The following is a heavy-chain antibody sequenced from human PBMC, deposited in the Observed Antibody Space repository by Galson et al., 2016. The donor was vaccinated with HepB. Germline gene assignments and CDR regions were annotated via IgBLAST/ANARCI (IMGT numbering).Heavy chain of an antibody. D-gene: IGHD3/OR15-3a*01. CDR2: ISNDGTS. J-gene: IGHJ6*04. CDR3: ARYDFRSGYYRGMDV. Sequence: SETLSLTCTMSGGSISGYYWNWIRQSPGNVLEWIGYISNDGTSNYNPSLRSRVTLSINTSRNQSSLILSPVTAADAAVYFCARYDFRSGYYRGMDVWGKGTTVIVSS. V-gene: IGHV4-59*01. CDR1: GGSISGYY.